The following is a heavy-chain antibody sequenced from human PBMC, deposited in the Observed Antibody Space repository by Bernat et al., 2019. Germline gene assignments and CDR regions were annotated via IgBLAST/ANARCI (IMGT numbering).Heavy chain of an antibody. V-gene: IGHV3-23*01. Sequence: EVQLLESGGGLVQPGGSLRLSCAASGFTFSSYAMSWVRQAPGKGLEWVSAISGSGGSTYYADSVKGRFTISRDNSKNTLYLQMNSLRAEDTAVYYCARVRWNDSSGYYLSFDYWGQGTLVTVSS. CDR2: ISGSGGST. CDR1: GFTFSSYA. CDR3: ARVRWNDSSGYYLSFDY. J-gene: IGHJ4*02. D-gene: IGHD3-22*01.